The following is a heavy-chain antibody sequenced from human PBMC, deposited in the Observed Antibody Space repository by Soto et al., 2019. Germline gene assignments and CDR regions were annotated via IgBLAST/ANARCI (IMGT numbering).Heavy chain of an antibody. V-gene: IGHV3-33*01. CDR3: ARDLEDIVVVVAARYRGDAFDI. Sequence: GGSLRLSCAASGFTFSSYGMHWVRQAPGKGLEWVAVIWYDGSNKYYADSVKGRFTISRDNSKNTLYLQMNSLRAEDTAVYYCARDLEDIVVVVAARYRGDAFDIWGQGTMVTVSS. CDR2: IWYDGSNK. D-gene: IGHD2-15*01. CDR1: GFTFSSYG. J-gene: IGHJ3*02.